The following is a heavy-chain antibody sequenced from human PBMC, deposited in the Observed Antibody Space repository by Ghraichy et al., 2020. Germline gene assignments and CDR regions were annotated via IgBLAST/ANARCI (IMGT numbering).Heavy chain of an antibody. CDR3: AKPPTARAFDI. CDR1: GFTFSSYA. D-gene: IGHD2-21*02. Sequence: ETLSLTCAASGFTFSSYAMSWVRQAPGKGLEWVSAISGSGGSTYYADSVKGRFTISRDNSKNTLYLQMNSLRAEDTAVYYCAKPPTARAFDIWGQGTMVTVSS. CDR2: ISGSGGST. V-gene: IGHV3-23*01. J-gene: IGHJ3*02.